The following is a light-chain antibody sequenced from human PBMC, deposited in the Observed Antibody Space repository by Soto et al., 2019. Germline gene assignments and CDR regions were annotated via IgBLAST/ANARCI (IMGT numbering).Light chain of an antibody. CDR3: QQYNSYLVT. Sequence: DIQMTQSPSTLSASVGDRVTITCRASQSVSNWLAWYQQKPGKAPNLLIYRASNLESGVPSRFSGSGSGTEFTLTISSLQTDDLATYYCQQYNSYLVTFGQGTKVEIK. V-gene: IGKV1-5*03. CDR1: QSVSNW. J-gene: IGKJ1*01. CDR2: RAS.